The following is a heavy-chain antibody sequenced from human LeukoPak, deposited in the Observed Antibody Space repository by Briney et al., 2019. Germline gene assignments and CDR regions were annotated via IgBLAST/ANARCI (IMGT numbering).Heavy chain of an antibody. CDR2: IKQDGSEK. D-gene: IGHD3-22*01. CDR1: GFTFSSYA. J-gene: IGHJ4*02. V-gene: IGHV3-7*01. Sequence: GGSLRLSCAASGFTFSSYAMSWVRQAPGKGLEWVANIKQDGSEKYYVDSVKGRFTISRDNAKNSLYLQMNSLRAEDTAVYYCARGGYYDSSGPFDYWGQGTLVTVSS. CDR3: ARGGYYDSSGPFDY.